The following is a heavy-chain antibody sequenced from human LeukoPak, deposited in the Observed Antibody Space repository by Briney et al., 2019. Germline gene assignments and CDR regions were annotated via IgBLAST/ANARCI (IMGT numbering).Heavy chain of an antibody. CDR2: ISSDGGST. CDR3: ARDAPEPGSSWGYYFDY. D-gene: IGHD6-13*01. CDR1: GFTFSNYA. V-gene: IGHV3-64*01. Sequence: PGGSLRLSCAASGFTFSNYAMHWVRQAPGKGLEYVSAISSDGGSTYYANSVKGRFSISRDNSTNTLYLQMGSLRAEDMAAYYCARDAPEPGSSWGYYFDYWGQGSLVTVSS. J-gene: IGHJ4*02.